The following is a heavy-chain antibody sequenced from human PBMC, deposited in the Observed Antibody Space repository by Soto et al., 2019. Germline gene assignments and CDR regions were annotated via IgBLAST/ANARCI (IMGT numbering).Heavy chain of an antibody. D-gene: IGHD3-22*01. V-gene: IGHV1-69*13. J-gene: IGHJ3*02. Sequence: GXSVKVSCKASGGTFSSYAISWVRQAPGQGLEWMGGIIPIFGTANYAQKFQGRVTITADESTSTAYMELSSLRSEDTAVYYCARDFDSSGLDAFDIWGQGTMVTVSS. CDR1: GGTFSSYA. CDR2: IIPIFGTA. CDR3: ARDFDSSGLDAFDI.